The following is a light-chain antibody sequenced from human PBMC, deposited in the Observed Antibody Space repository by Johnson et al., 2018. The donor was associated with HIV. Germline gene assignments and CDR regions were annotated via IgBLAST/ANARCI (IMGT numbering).Light chain of an antibody. J-gene: IGLJ1*01. Sequence: QSVLTQPPSVSAAPGQKVTISCSGSSSNIGNNYVSWYQQLPGTAPNLLIYDNNTRPSGIPDRFSGSKSGTSATLGITGLQTGDEADYYCGTWDSSLSDYVFGTGTKVTVL. CDR2: DNN. CDR1: SSNIGNNY. CDR3: GTWDSSLSDYV. V-gene: IGLV1-51*01.